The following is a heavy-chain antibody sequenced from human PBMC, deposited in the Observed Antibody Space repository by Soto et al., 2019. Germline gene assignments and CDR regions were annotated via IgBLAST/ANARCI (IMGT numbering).Heavy chain of an antibody. D-gene: IGHD3-10*01. CDR2: ISYDGSNK. CDR3: ARDYHGAGSYYLFDY. CDR1: GFTFSSYA. Sequence: GGSLRLSCAASGFTFSSYAMHWVRQAPGKGLEWVAVISYDGSNKYYADSVKGRFTISRDNSKNTLYLQMNSLRAEDTAVYYWARDYHGAGSYYLFDYRGQGTLVTVSS. J-gene: IGHJ4*02. V-gene: IGHV3-30-3*01.